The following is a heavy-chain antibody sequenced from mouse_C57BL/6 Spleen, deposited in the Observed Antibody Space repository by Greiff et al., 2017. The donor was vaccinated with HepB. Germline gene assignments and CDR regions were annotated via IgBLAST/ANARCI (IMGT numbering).Heavy chain of an antibody. V-gene: IGHV3-6*01. D-gene: IGHD2-3*01. CDR3: ARDDGYYRYYAMDY. CDR2: ISYDGSN. Sequence: EVKLMESGPGLVKPSQSLSLTCSVTGYSITSGYYWNWIRQFPGNKLEWMGYISYDGSNNYNPSLKNRISITRDTSKNQFFLKLNSVTTEDTATYYCARDDGYYRYYAMDYWGQGTSVTVSS. J-gene: IGHJ4*01. CDR1: GYSITSGYY.